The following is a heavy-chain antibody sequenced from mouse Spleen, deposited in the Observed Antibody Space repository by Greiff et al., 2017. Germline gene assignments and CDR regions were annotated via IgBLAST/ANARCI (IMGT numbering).Heavy chain of an antibody. V-gene: IGHV5-4*03. J-gene: IGHJ2*01. D-gene: IGHD5-1-1*01. CDR3: ARGGDTSPGYFDY. CDR1: GFTFSSYA. CDR2: ISDGGSYT. Sequence: EVMLVESGGGLVKPGGSLKLSCAASGFTFSSYAMSWVRQTPEKRLEWVATISDGGSYTYYPDNVKGRFTISRDNAKNNLYLQMSHLKSEDTAMYYCARGGDTSPGYFDYWGQGTTLTVSS.